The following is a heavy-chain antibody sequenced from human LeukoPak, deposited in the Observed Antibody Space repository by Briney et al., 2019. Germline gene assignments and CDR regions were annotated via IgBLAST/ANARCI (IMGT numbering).Heavy chain of an antibody. CDR1: GGSISSSSSY. CDR2: IYYSGST. D-gene: IGHD3-10*01. CDR3: GSVNRGWFGVGDY. J-gene: IGHJ4*02. Sequence: SETLSLTCTVSGGSISSSSSYWGWIRQPPGKGLQWIGSIYYSGSTFYTPSLKSRVTISVDTSKNQFSLNLNSVTAADTAVYYCGSVNRGWFGVGDYWGQGTLVTVSS. V-gene: IGHV4-39*01.